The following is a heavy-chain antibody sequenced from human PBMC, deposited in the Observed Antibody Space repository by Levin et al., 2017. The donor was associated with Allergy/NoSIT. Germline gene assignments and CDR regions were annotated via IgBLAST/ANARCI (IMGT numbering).Heavy chain of an antibody. Sequence: ASVKVSCKISGYTLTEISMHWVRQAPGKGLEWMGGFDPEDGETTYAQKFQGRFSMTEDTPTDTAYMELSSLRPEDTAVYYCATLSYYYDSSGSVQDYWGQGTEVTVSS. D-gene: IGHD3-22*01. CDR1: GYTLTEIS. CDR3: ATLSYYYDSSGSVQDY. CDR2: FDPEDGET. V-gene: IGHV1-24*01. J-gene: IGHJ4*02.